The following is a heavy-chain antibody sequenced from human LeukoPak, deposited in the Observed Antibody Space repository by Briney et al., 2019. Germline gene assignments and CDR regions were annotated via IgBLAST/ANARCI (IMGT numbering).Heavy chain of an antibody. Sequence: GGSLRLSCAASGFTFSSYWMTWVRQAPGKGLEWVANIREDGSEKYYVDSVKGRITISRDNAKNSLYLQVNSLRAEDTAVYYCARLNYDFWSGVWEGYYMDVWGKGTTVTVSS. CDR1: GFTFSSYW. CDR2: IREDGSEK. CDR3: ARLNYDFWSGVWEGYYMDV. V-gene: IGHV3-7*01. J-gene: IGHJ6*03. D-gene: IGHD3-3*01.